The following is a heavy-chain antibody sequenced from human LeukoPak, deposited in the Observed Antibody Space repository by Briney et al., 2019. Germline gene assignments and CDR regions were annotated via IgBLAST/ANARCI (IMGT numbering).Heavy chain of an antibody. J-gene: IGHJ4*02. Sequence: SVKVSCKASGGTFSSYAISWVRQAPGQGLEWMGGSIPIFGTANYAQKFQGRVTITADKSTSTAYMELSSLRSEDTGVYYCARDHYDFWSGYSNRYYFDYWGQGTLVTVSS. CDR3: ARDHYDFWSGYSNRYYFDY. D-gene: IGHD3-3*01. V-gene: IGHV1-69*06. CDR2: SIPIFGTA. CDR1: GGTFSSYA.